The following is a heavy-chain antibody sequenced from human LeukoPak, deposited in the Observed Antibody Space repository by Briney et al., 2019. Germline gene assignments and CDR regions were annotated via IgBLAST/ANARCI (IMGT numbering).Heavy chain of an antibody. Sequence: PSETLSLTCGVSGYSITSGYFWGWLRQPPGKGLEWIGSIYHSGTTYYNPPLKSRVTISVDTSKNQFSLKLSSVTAADTAVYYCARPPDSSDCGAAFDFWGQGTLVTVSS. J-gene: IGHJ4*02. D-gene: IGHD2-21*02. CDR1: GYSITSGYF. CDR3: ARPPDSSDCGAAFDF. CDR2: IYHSGTT. V-gene: IGHV4-38-2*01.